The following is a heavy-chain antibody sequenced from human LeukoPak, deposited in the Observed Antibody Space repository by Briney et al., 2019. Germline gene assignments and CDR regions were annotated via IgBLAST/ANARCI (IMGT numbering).Heavy chain of an antibody. CDR3: AQLVGATILNWFDP. V-gene: IGHV4-61*01. CDR1: GGSVSSGSYY. J-gene: IGHJ5*02. D-gene: IGHD1-26*01. CDR2: LHDSGRT. Sequence: SETLSLTCTVSGGSVSSGSYYWIWIRQPPGKGLEWIGYLHDSGRTNYSPSLKSRVTISVDTSKNQFSLKMSSVTAEDTAVYYCAQLVGATILNWFDPWGQGTLVTVSS.